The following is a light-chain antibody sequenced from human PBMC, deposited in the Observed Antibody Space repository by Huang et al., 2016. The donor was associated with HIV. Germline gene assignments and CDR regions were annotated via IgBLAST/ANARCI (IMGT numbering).Light chain of an antibody. CDR3: QQYHSYPLT. CDR2: AAS. CDR1: PGINNY. Sequence: DIQMTQSPSSLSASVGDRVTITCRASPGINNYLAWFQQKPGKAPKSLIYAASNLQSGVPSKFSGSGSETDFTLTISSLQPEDFAAYYCQQYHSYPLTFGQGTRLEI. V-gene: IGKV1-16*02. J-gene: IGKJ5*01.